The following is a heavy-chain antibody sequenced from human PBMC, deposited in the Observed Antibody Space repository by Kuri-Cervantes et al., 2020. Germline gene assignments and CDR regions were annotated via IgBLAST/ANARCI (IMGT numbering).Heavy chain of an antibody. D-gene: IGHD3-3*01. CDR3: ARGNYYDFWSGYSRYIQYHFVD. Sequence: SETLSLTCTVSGGSISSGSYYWSWIRQPAGKGLEWIGRIYTSGSTNYNPSLKSRVTMSVDTSKNQFSLKLSSVTAADTAVYYCARGNYYDFWSGYSRYIQYHFVDWGQGTLVTVSS. V-gene: IGHV4-61*02. CDR2: IYTSGST. CDR1: GGSISSGSYY. J-gene: IGHJ4*02.